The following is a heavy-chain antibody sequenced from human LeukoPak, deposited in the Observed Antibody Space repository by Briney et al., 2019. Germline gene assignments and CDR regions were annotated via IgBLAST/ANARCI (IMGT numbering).Heavy chain of an antibody. D-gene: IGHD2-2*01. CDR2: TYYRSTWYN. CDR1: GDSVSSNNAA. Sequence: SQTLSLTCAIFGDSVSSNNAAWNWIRQSPSRGLEWLGRTYYRSTWYNDYAVSVRGRITVNPDTSKNQFSLHLNSVTPEDTAVYYCARRLTQYDCFDPWGQGILVTVSS. V-gene: IGHV6-1*01. CDR3: ARRLTQYDCFDP. J-gene: IGHJ5*02.